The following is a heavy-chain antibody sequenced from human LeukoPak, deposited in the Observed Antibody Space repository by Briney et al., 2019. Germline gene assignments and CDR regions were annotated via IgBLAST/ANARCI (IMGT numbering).Heavy chain of an antibody. Sequence: SETLSLTCAVYGGSFSGYYWSWIRQPPGKGLEWIGSIYYSGSTYYNPSLKSRVTISVDTSKNQFSLKLSSVTAADTAVYYCASRSGRYRDWGQGTLVTVSS. D-gene: IGHD1-26*01. V-gene: IGHV4-34*01. J-gene: IGHJ4*02. CDR3: ASRSGRYRD. CDR2: IYYSGST. CDR1: GGSFSGYY.